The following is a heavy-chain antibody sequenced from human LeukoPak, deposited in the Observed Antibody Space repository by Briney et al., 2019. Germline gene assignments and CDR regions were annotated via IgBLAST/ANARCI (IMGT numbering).Heavy chain of an antibody. V-gene: IGHV4-39*01. J-gene: IGHJ6*03. D-gene: IGHD1-14*01. CDR2: IYYSGST. CDR1: GGSISSSSYY. CDR3: ARAPEGSLHIYYYYYYMDV. Sequence: PSETLSLTCTVSGGSISSSSYYWGWIRQPPGKGLEWIGSIYYSGSTYYNPSLKSRVTISVGTSKNQFSLKLSSVTAADTAVYYCARAPEGSLHIYYYYYYMDVWGKGTTVTVSS.